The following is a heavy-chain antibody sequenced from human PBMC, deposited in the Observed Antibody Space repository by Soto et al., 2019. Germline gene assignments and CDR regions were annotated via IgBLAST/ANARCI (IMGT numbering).Heavy chain of an antibody. J-gene: IGHJ6*02. CDR1: GDSVTSVSDY. CDR2: IYYSGSA. D-gene: IGHD3-10*01. V-gene: IGHV4-61*01. Sequence: ETLSLTCTVSGDSVTSVSDYWSWIRQPPGKGLEWIGYIYYSGSADYNPSLGSRVTISIDTSKNQFSLKLTSVTAADTAVYYCARGVGFGYYYYHMDLWGQGTTVTVS. CDR3: ARGVGFGYYYYHMDL.